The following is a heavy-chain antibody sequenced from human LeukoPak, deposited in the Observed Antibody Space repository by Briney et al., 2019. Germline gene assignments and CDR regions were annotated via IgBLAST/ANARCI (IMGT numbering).Heavy chain of an antibody. Sequence: SGTLSLTCTVSGGSISSHYWSWIRQPPGEGLGWIGYIYNSGSTNYNPSLKSRVTISEDMSKNQFSLKLSSVTAADTAVYYCARRDYVSGSYSFDPWGQGTLVTVSS. CDR3: ARRDYVSGSYSFDP. CDR1: GGSISSHY. D-gene: IGHD3-10*01. CDR2: IYNSGST. V-gene: IGHV4-59*08. J-gene: IGHJ5*02.